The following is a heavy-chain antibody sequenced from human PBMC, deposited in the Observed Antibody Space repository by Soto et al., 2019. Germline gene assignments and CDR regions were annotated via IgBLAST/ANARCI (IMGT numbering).Heavy chain of an antibody. J-gene: IGHJ3*02. CDR3: ARDYYDSSGYLAQNDAFDI. V-gene: IGHV1-18*04. CDR2: ISAYNGNT. D-gene: IGHD3-22*01. Sequence: KVSCKASGYTFTSYGISWVRQAPGQGLEWMGWISAYNGNTNYAQKLQGRVTMTTDTSTSTAYMELRSLRSDDTAVYYCARDYYDSSGYLAQNDAFDIWGQGTMVTVSS. CDR1: GYTFTSYG.